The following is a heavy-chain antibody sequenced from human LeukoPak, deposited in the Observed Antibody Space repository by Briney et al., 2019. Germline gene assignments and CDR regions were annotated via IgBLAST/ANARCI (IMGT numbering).Heavy chain of an antibody. D-gene: IGHD3-16*01. V-gene: IGHV4-59*01. CDR2: IHYSGKA. J-gene: IGHJ6*02. CDR1: GGSISGYY. CDR3: ARFGVYYDMGV. Sequence: SETLSLTCTVSGGSISGYYWTWIRQPPGKGLEWIGQIHYSGKADYNPSLRSRITISVDTSKNQMPLKLSSVTAADTAVYYCARFGVYYDMGVWGQGTTVTVS.